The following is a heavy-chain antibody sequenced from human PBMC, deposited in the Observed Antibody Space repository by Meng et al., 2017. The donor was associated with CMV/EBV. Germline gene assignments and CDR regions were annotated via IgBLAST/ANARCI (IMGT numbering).Heavy chain of an antibody. V-gene: IGHV2-5*02. CDR1: GFSLSTSGVG. CDR2: IYWDDDK. D-gene: IGHD3-9*01. J-gene: IGHJ5*02. CDR3: AHQLRYFDWVNNWFDP. Sequence: HTTWNAAVSTLATPTPVLTLTCTLSGFSLSTSGVGVGWIRQPPGKALEWLALIYWDDDKRYSPSLKSRLTITKDTSKNQVVLTMTNMDPVDTATYYCAHQLRYFDWVNNWFDPWGQGTLVTVSS.